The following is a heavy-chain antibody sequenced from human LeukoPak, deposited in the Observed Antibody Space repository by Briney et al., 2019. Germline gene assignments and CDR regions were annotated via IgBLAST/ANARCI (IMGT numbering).Heavy chain of an antibody. CDR3: ARVSEQQVADY. J-gene: IGHJ4*02. D-gene: IGHD6-13*01. V-gene: IGHV7-4-1*02. CDR1: GYTFTNYA. Sequence: ASVKVSCKASGYTFTNYAIHWVRQAPGQGLEWMGWINTNTGNPTYAQGFTGRFVFSLDTSVSAAYLQISSLKAEDTAVYYCARVSEQQVADYWGQGTLVTVSS. CDR2: INTNTGNP.